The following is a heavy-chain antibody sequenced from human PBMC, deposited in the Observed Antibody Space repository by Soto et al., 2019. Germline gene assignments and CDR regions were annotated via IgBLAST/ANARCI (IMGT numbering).Heavy chain of an antibody. Sequence: SETLSLTCTVSGASISSYFWSWIRQPPGKGLEWAAYVSYSGSPHYNPSLQSRVTVSVDTSKSQFSLEVTSLTAADTAVYYCARGGPVQLWAFDYWGQGSLVTVSS. CDR1: GASISSYF. CDR3: ARGGPVQLWAFDY. D-gene: IGHD5-18*01. CDR2: VSYSGSP. J-gene: IGHJ4*02. V-gene: IGHV4-59*01.